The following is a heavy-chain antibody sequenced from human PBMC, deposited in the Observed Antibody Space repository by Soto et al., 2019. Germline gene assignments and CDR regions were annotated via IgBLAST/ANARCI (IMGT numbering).Heavy chain of an antibody. CDR2: IYYSGST. Sequence: SETLSLTCTVSGGSISSGGYYWSWIRQHPGKGLEWIGYIYYSGSTYYNPSLKSRVTISVDTSRNQFSLKLSSVTAADTAVYYCAREKSYFWSGYYEDWFDPWGQGTLGTVS. J-gene: IGHJ5*02. D-gene: IGHD3-3*01. CDR1: GGSISSGGYY. V-gene: IGHV4-31*03. CDR3: AREKSYFWSGYYEDWFDP.